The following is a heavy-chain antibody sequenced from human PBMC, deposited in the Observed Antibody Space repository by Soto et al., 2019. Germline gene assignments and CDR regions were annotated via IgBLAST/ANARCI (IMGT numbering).Heavy chain of an antibody. V-gene: IGHV3-74*01. Sequence: PGGSLRLSCAASGFTFSSYWMHWVRQAPGKGLVWVSRINSDGSSTNYADSVKGRFTISRDNAKNTLYLQMNSLRAKDTAVYYCARRRNYYYDMDVWGQGTTVTVSS. CDR1: GFTFSSYW. CDR2: INSDGSST. J-gene: IGHJ6*02. CDR3: ARRRNYYYDMDV.